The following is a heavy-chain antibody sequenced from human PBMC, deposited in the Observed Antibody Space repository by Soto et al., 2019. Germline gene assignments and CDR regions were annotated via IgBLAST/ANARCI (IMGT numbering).Heavy chain of an antibody. V-gene: IGHV3-21*01. CDR1: GFTFSSFA. Sequence: PGGSLRLSCAVSGFTFSSFAMSWVRQAPGKGLERVSSITSSSTYIYYADSVKGRFTISRDNAKNSLYLQMNSLRAEDTALYYCVRSSGWTGDYWGQGILVTVSS. J-gene: IGHJ4*02. CDR2: ITSSSTYI. D-gene: IGHD3-10*01. CDR3: VRSSGWTGDY.